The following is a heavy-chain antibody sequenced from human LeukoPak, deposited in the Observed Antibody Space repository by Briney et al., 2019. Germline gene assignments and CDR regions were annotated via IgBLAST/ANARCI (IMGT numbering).Heavy chain of an antibody. CDR2: ISSSGSHT. D-gene: IGHD6-13*01. V-gene: IGHV3-21*05. CDR3: ARVGSIAAAGTPDY. Sequence: GGSLRLSCAASGFTFSSYWMHWVRQAPGKGLEWVSYISSSGSHTTYADSVKGRFTISRDNAKNSLSLQVNSLRADDTAVYYCARVGSIAAAGTPDYWGQGTLVTVSS. CDR1: GFTFSSYW. J-gene: IGHJ4*02.